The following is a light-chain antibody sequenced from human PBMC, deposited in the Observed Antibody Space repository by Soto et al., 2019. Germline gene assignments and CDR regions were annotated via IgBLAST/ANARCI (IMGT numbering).Light chain of an antibody. V-gene: IGKV3-15*01. CDR3: QQYNNWPPT. J-gene: IGKJ4*01. CDR2: GAS. Sequence: EIVMTQSPATLSVSPGERATLSCRASQSVSSNLAWYQQKPGQAPRLPIYGASTRATGIPARFSGSGSGTEFTLTISSLPSEDFAVYYCQQYNNWPPTFGGGTKVEIK. CDR1: QSVSSN.